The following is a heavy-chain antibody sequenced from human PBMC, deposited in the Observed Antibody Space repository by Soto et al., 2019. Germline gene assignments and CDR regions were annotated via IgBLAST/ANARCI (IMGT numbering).Heavy chain of an antibody. D-gene: IGHD1-26*01. CDR2: ISYDGSNK. J-gene: IGHJ4*02. V-gene: IGHV3-30*18. CDR3: AKVGGSYLDY. CDR1: GCTCSSYG. Sequence: VGSLRLSCAASGCTCSSYGMRWVRQAPGKGLEWVAVISYDGSNKYYADSVKGRFTISRDNSKNTLYLQMNSLRAEDTAVYYCAKVGGSYLDYWGQGTLVTVSS.